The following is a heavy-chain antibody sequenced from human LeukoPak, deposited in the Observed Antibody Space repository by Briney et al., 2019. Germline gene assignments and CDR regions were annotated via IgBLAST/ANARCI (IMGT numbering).Heavy chain of an antibody. J-gene: IGHJ4*02. V-gene: IGHV3-7*01. D-gene: IGHD3-16*01. CDR1: GFSFSDYW. Sequence: PGRALRLSCAASGFSFSDYWMSWVRQAPGKGLEWVANIKKDGSEKYCVDSVKGRFTISRDNAKNSLYLQMNSLRVEDTAVYYCARGGGHYEDFDYWGQGTLVTVS. CDR3: ARGGGHYEDFDY. CDR2: IKKDGSEK.